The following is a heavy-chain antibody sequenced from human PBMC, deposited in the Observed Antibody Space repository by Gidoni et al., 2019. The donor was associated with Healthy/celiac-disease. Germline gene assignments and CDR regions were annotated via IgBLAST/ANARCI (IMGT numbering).Heavy chain of an antibody. Sequence: EVQLVESGGGLVQPGGSLRLSCAASGFPFSDHYMDWVRQAPGKGLAWVGRTRNKANSYTTEYAASVKGRFTISRDDSKNSLYLQMNSLKTEDTAVYYCARTTMIVVVITHREFSYYYGMDVWGQGTTVTVSS. CDR3: ARTTMIVVVITHREFSYYYGMDV. CDR2: TRNKANSYTT. CDR1: GFPFSDHY. D-gene: IGHD3-22*01. J-gene: IGHJ6*02. V-gene: IGHV3-72*01.